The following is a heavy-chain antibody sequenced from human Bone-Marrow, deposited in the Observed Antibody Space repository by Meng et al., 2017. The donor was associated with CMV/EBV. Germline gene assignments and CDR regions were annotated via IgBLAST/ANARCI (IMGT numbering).Heavy chain of an antibody. CDR2: IIPILGIA. CDR1: GGTFSSYA. CDR3: ARGRYYYDSSGYAYYYYGMDV. V-gene: IGHV1-69*10. Sequence: SVKVSCKASGGTFSSYAISWVRQAPGQGLEWMGGIIPILGIANYAQKFQGRVTITADKSTSTAYMELSSLRSEDTAVYYCARGRYYYDSSGYAYYYYGMDVWGQGTTVTVYS. J-gene: IGHJ6*02. D-gene: IGHD3-22*01.